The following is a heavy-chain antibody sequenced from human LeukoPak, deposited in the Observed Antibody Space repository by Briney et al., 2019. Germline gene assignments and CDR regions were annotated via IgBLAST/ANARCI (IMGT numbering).Heavy chain of an antibody. CDR3: AGRITNDVYYYYYYMDV. Sequence: GGSLRLSCAASGFTVSSNHMNWVRQAPGKGLEWVSVIYSGGSTYYADSVRGRFTISRDNSKNTLYLQMNSLRAEDTAVYYCAGRITNDVYYYYYYMDVWGKGTTVTVSS. J-gene: IGHJ6*03. CDR2: IYSGGST. CDR1: GFTVSSNH. V-gene: IGHV3-66*02. D-gene: IGHD2-8*01.